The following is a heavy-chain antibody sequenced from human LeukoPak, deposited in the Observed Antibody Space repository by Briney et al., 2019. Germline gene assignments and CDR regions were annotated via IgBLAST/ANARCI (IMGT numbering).Heavy chain of an antibody. CDR3: ARGLGQYIGVWRTGPPYYFDS. D-gene: IGHD3/OR15-3a*01. Sequence: SETLSLTCTVAGYSISSGYYWGWIRQPPGKGLEWIGSVYHNTNTYYNPSHKSRVSISVDTSKNQFSLKLTSVTAADTAVYYCARGLGQYIGVWRTGPPYYFDSWGQGTLVTVSS. CDR1: GYSISSGYY. CDR2: VYHNTNT. J-gene: IGHJ4*02. V-gene: IGHV4-38-2*02.